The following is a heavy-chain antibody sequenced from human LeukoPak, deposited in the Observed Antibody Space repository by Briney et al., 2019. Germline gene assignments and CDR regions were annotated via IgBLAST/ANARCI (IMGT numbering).Heavy chain of an antibody. CDR2: ISWNSGSI. Sequence: PGRSLRLSCAASGVTFDDYAMHWVRQAPGKGLEGVSGISWNSGSIGYADSVKGRFTISRDNAKNSLYLQMNSLRAEDTALYYCAKDRDLDSSGCLDYWGQGTLVTVSS. CDR1: GVTFDDYA. V-gene: IGHV3-9*01. J-gene: IGHJ4*02. CDR3: AKDRDLDSSGCLDY. D-gene: IGHD6-19*01.